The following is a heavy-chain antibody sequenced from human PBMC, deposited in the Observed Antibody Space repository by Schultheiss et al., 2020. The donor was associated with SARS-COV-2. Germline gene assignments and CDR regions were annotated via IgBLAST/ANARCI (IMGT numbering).Heavy chain of an antibody. J-gene: IGHJ2*01. CDR1: GGSISSYY. CDR2: IYYSGST. D-gene: IGHD3-3*01. CDR3: ARTAAGDFWSVAQNYWYFDL. V-gene: IGHV4-59*01. Sequence: SETLSLTCTVSGGSISSYYWSWIRQPPGKGLEWIGYIYYSGSTNYNPSLMSRVTISVDTSKNQFSLKLSSVTAADTAVYYCARTAAGDFWSVAQNYWYFDLWGRGTLVTVSS.